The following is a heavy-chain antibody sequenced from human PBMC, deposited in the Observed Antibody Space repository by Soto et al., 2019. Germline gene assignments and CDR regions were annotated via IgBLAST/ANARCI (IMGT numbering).Heavy chain of an antibody. CDR3: ASLPAVAGSVDY. V-gene: IGHV4-30-4*01. D-gene: IGHD6-19*01. CDR2: IYYSGST. Sequence: SETLSLTCTVSGCSISSGDYYWSWIRQPPGKGLEWIGYIYYSGSTYYNPSLKSRVTISVDTSKNQFSLKLSSVTAADTAVYYCASLPAVAGSVDYWGQGTLVTVSS. J-gene: IGHJ4*02. CDR1: GCSISSGDYY.